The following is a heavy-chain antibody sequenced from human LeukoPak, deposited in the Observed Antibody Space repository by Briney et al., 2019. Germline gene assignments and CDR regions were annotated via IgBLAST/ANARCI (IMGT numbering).Heavy chain of an antibody. CDR3: ARVAGYCTNGVCSLDAFDI. Sequence: GASVKVSCKASGGTFSSYAISWVRQAPGQGLEWMGGIIPIFGTANYAQKFQGRVTITTDESTSTAYMELSSLRSEDTAVYYCARVAGYCTNGVCSLDAFDIWGQGTMVTVSS. V-gene: IGHV1-69*05. J-gene: IGHJ3*02. D-gene: IGHD2-8*01. CDR1: GGTFSSYA. CDR2: IIPIFGTA.